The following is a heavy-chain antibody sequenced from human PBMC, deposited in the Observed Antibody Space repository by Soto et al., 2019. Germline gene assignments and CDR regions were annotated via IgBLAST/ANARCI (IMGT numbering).Heavy chain of an antibody. V-gene: IGHV3-30-3*01. CDR3: ARLSGWWAGRYFDL. CDR2: ISYDGSNK. Sequence: PGGSLRLSCAASGFTFSSYAMSWVRQAPGKGLEWVAVISYDGSNKYYADSVKGRFTISRDNSKNTLYLQMNSLRAEDTAVYYCARLSGWWAGRYFDLWGRGTLVTAPQ. J-gene: IGHJ2*01. D-gene: IGHD2-15*01. CDR1: GFTFSSYA.